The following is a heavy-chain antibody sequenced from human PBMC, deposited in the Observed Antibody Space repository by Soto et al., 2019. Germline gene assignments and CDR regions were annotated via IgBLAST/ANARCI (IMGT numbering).Heavy chain of an antibody. Sequence: SSETLSLTCAVYGGSFSGYYWSWIRQPPGKGLEWIGEINHSGSTNYNPSLKSRVTISVDTSKNQFSLRLSSVTAADTAVYYCARVWTIFGVVAAFDIWAQGTMVTVSS. D-gene: IGHD3-3*01. V-gene: IGHV4-34*01. CDR1: GGSFSGYY. CDR2: INHSGST. CDR3: ARVWTIFGVVAAFDI. J-gene: IGHJ3*02.